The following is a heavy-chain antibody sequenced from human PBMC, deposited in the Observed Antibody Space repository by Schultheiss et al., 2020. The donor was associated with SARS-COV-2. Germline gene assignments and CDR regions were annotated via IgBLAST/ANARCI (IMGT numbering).Heavy chain of an antibody. CDR2: ISHSGST. CDR1: GYSISSGYS. V-gene: IGHV4-38-2*02. J-gene: IGHJ4*02. CDR3: ARAVKWERLYYFDY. D-gene: IGHD1-1*01. Sequence: GSLRLSCSVSGYSISSGYSWGWIRQPPGKGLEWIGSISHSGSTYYNPSLKSRVTISLDTSKNRFSLRLSSVTAADTAFYYCARAVKWERLYYFDYWGQGTLVTVSS.